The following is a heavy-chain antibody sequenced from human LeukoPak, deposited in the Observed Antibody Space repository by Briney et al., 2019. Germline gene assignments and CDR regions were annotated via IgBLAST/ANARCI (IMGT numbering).Heavy chain of an antibody. V-gene: IGHV3-15*01. CDR2: IKSKTDGGTT. Sequence: GGSLRLSCAASGFTFSDAWMTWVRQAPGKGLEWVGHIKSKTDGGTTDYAAPVKGRFTISRDDSKHTLYLQMNSLKTEDTAVYYRTTTGLTATGIDYWGQGTLVTVSS. J-gene: IGHJ4*02. CDR3: TTTGLTATGIDY. CDR1: GFTFSDAW. D-gene: IGHD6-13*01.